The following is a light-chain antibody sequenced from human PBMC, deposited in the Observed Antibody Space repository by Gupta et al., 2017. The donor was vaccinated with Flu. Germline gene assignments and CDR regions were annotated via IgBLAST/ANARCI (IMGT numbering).Light chain of an antibody. V-gene: IGLV3-25*02. CDR1: TLPIQY. Sequence: YELTQPPSMTVSPGQPATITCTVDTLPIQYSYWYQQKAVQAPILMIFKDSERHSGISEQFSGSSSGTRVTFTINNVQAEDEADYYCQAADNSGTDPWVFGWGTKLTVL. CDR3: QAADNSGTDPWV. CDR2: KDS. J-gene: IGLJ3*02.